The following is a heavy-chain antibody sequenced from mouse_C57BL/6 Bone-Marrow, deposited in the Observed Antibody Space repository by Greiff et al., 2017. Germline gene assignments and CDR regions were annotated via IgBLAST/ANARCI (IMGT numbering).Heavy chain of an antibody. CDR1: GYSFTDYN. CDR3: ARTQYYGSSYRWYFEV. D-gene: IGHD1-1*01. V-gene: IGHV1-39*01. J-gene: IGHJ1*03. Sequence: VQLQQSGPELVKPGASVKISCKASGYSFTDYNMNWVKQSNGKSLEWIGVINPNYGTTSYNQKFKGKATLTVDQSSSTAYMQLNSLTSEDSAVYYCARTQYYGSSYRWYFEVWGTGTTVTVSS. CDR2: INPNYGTT.